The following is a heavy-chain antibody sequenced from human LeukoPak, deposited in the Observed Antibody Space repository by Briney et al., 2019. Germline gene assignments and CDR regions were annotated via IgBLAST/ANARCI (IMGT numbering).Heavy chain of an antibody. J-gene: IGHJ6*02. CDR3: AKCRSPYYYYGMDV. D-gene: IGHD2-15*01. V-gene: IGHV3-23*01. CDR2: ISGSGSGT. Sequence: TGGSLRLSCAASGFTFSNYAMTWVRQAPGKVLEWVSAISGSGSGTYYADSVKGRFTISRDNSKNTLYLQMNSLRAEDTAVYYCAKCRSPYYYYGMDVWGQGTTVTVSS. CDR1: GFTFSNYA.